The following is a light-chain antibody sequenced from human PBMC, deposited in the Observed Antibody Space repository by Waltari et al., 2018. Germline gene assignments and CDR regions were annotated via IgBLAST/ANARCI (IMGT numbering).Light chain of an antibody. Sequence: FLLTQPHSVSESPGETVPISCTLNSGNIAANFGQWFQQRPGRSPTTVIYEDNHRPSGVPDRYSASVDTSSNSASLTISGLKTEDEADYYCQSYDGTIWVFGGGTKLTVL. V-gene: IGLV6-57*01. CDR3: QSYDGTIWV. CDR1: SGNIAANF. CDR2: EDN. J-gene: IGLJ3*02.